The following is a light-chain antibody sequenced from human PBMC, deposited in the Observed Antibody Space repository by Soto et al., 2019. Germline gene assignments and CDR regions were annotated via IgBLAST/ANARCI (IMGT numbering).Light chain of an antibody. CDR1: QDTSNY. CDR2: DAS. Sequence: DIQMTQSPSSLSASVGDRVTITCQASQDTSNYLNWYQQKPGKAPKLLIYDASNLETGVPSRFSGSGSGTDFTFTISSLQPEDIATYYCQQYDNLPPLTFGGGTKLEIK. V-gene: IGKV1-33*01. J-gene: IGKJ4*01. CDR3: QQYDNLPPLT.